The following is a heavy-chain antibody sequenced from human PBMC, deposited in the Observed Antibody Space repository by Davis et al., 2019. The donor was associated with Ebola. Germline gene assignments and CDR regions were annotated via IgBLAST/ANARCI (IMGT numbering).Heavy chain of an antibody. V-gene: IGHV1-69*04. CDR3: ARGLTMVRGVMSYYYGMDV. D-gene: IGHD3-10*01. CDR1: GGTFSSYA. CDR2: IIPILGIA. J-gene: IGHJ6*02. Sequence: SVKVSCKASGGTFSSYAISWVRQAPGQGLEWMGRIIPILGIANYAQKFQGRVTITADKSTSTAYMELSSLRSEDTAVYYCARGLTMVRGVMSYYYGMDVWGQGTTVTVSS.